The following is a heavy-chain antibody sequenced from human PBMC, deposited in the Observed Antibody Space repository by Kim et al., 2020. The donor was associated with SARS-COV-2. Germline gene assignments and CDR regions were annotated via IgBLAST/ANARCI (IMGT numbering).Heavy chain of an antibody. CDR3: ARAGSGYDEEEYYFDY. CDR2: ISAYNGNT. Sequence: ASVKVSCKASGYTFTSYGISWVRQAPGQGLEWMGWISAYNGNTNYAQKLQGRVTMTTDTSTSTAYMELRSLRSDDTAVYYCARAGSGYDEEEYYFDYWGQGTLVTVSS. CDR1: GYTFTSYG. V-gene: IGHV1-18*01. D-gene: IGHD5-12*01. J-gene: IGHJ4*02.